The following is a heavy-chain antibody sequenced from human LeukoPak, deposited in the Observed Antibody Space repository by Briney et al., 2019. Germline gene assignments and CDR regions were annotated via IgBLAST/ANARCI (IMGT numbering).Heavy chain of an antibody. D-gene: IGHD2-2*01. Sequence: SETLSLTCTVSGGSISSSSYYWGWIRQPPGKGLEWIGSIYYSGSTYYNPSLKSRVTISVDTSKNQFSLKLSSVTAADTAVYYCAGARRGRYCSSTSCYGWAPTYYYYYYMDVWGKGTTVTISS. CDR1: GGSISSSSYY. J-gene: IGHJ6*03. V-gene: IGHV4-39*07. CDR2: IYYSGST. CDR3: AGARRGRYCSSTSCYGWAPTYYYYYYMDV.